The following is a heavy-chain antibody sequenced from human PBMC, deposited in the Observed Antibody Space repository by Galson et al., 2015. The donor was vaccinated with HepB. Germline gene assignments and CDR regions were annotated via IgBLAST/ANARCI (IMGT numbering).Heavy chain of an antibody. D-gene: IGHD3-10*01. J-gene: IGHJ3*02. V-gene: IGHV3-30*04. CDR2: ISYDGSNK. CDR1: GFTFSSYA. Sequence: SLRLSCAASGFTFSSYAMHWVRQAPGKGLEWVAVISYDGSNKYYADSVKGRFTISRDNSKNTLYLQMNSLRAEDTAVYYCARDVYGSGSYDAFDIWGQGTMVTVSS. CDR3: ARDVYGSGSYDAFDI.